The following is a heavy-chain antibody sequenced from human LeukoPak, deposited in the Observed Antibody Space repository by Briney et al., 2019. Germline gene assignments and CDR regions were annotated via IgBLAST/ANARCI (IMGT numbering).Heavy chain of an antibody. J-gene: IGHJ6*02. CDR1: GFTFDDYA. V-gene: IGHV3-9*01. CDR3: AKGATVTMKYDYGMDV. Sequence: GGSLRLSCAASGFTFDDYAMHWVRQAPGKGLEWVSGISWNSGSIGYADSVKGRFTISRDNAKNSLYLQMNSLRAEDTALYYCAKGATVTMKYDYGMDVWGQGTTVTVSS. D-gene: IGHD4-17*01. CDR2: ISWNSGSI.